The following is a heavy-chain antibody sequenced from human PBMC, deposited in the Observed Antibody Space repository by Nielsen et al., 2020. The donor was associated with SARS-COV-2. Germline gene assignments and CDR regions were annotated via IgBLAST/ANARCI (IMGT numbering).Heavy chain of an antibody. D-gene: IGHD3-3*01. CDR1: GDSISSGGYY. CDR2: IYYSGST. Sequence: SETLSLTCTVSGDSISSGGYYWSWIRQHPGRGLEWIGYIYYSGSTYYNPSLESRVTISVDTSQNQFSLKLTSVTAADTAVYYCATSTPLVRSAWFDPWGQGTLVTVSS. CDR3: ATSTPLVRSAWFDP. V-gene: IGHV4-31*03. J-gene: IGHJ5*02.